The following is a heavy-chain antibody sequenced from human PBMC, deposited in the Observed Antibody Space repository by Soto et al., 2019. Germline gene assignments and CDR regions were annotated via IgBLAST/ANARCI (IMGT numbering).Heavy chain of an antibody. J-gene: IGHJ4*02. V-gene: IGHV1-69*01. Sequence: QLVQSGAEVKKPGSSVKISCKASGGTFSSYVISWLRQAPGQGLEWMGGVIPILGQAYYAPNLQGIVTITADDSTRTAYMELNRLTSADTAVYFCARVGGVGAPPGTDFWGQGTLVTVSS. CDR2: VIPILGQA. CDR1: GGTFSSYV. D-gene: IGHD1-26*01. CDR3: ARVGGVGAPPGTDF.